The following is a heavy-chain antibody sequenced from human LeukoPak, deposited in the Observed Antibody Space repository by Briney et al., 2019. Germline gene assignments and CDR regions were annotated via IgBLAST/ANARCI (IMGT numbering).Heavy chain of an antibody. D-gene: IGHD4-17*01. V-gene: IGHV3-23*01. J-gene: IGHJ4*02. CDR1: GFTFDDYA. CDR3: AKALPGHYGDYVSH. Sequence: PGRSLRLSCAASGFTFDDYAMHWVRQAPGKGLEWVSAISGSGGSTYYADSVKGRFTISRDNSKNTLYLQMNSLRAEDTAVYYCAKALPGHYGDYVSHWGQGTLVTVSS. CDR2: ISGSGGST.